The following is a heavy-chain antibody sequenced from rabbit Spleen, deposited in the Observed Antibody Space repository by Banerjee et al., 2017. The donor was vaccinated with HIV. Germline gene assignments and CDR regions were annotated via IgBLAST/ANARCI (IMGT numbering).Heavy chain of an antibody. Sequence: QEQLEESGGDLVKPEGSLTLTCTASGFSFSSSYDMSWVRQAPGKGLEWIGFIYTGNGKNYYASWAKGRFTISKTSSTTVTLQMTSLTAADTATYFCARDAGSYDYIDGYFSLWGPGTLVTVS. CDR3: ARDAGSYDYIDGYFSL. CDR2: IYTGNGKN. V-gene: IGHV1S45*01. D-gene: IGHD8-1*01. CDR1: GFSFSSSYD. J-gene: IGHJ4*01.